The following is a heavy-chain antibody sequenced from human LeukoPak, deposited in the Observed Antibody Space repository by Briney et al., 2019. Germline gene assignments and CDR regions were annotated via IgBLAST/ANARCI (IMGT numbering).Heavy chain of an antibody. CDR1: GYTFTGYY. CDR2: INPNSGGT. J-gene: IGHJ4*02. CDR3: ARSGAYYYDSSGYYPNDY. Sequence: GASVKVSRKASGYTFTGYYMHWVRQAPGQGLEWMGWINPNSGGTNYAQKLQGRVTMTTDTSTSTAYMELRSLRSDDTAVYYCARSGAYYYDSSGYYPNDYWGQGTLVTVSS. V-gene: IGHV1-2*02. D-gene: IGHD3-22*01.